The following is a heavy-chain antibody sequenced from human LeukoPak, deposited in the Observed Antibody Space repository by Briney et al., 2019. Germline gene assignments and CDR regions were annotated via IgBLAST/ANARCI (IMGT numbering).Heavy chain of an antibody. CDR2: ISGSGGST. Sequence: GGSLRLSCAASGFTFSSYAMSWVRQAPGKGLEWVSAISGSGGSTYYADSVKGRFTISRDNSKNTLYLQMNSLRAEDTAVYYCAKGGTYYDFWSGSDAFDIWGQGTMVTVSS. CDR3: AKGGTYYDFWSGSDAFDI. CDR1: GFTFSSYA. D-gene: IGHD3-3*01. V-gene: IGHV3-23*01. J-gene: IGHJ3*02.